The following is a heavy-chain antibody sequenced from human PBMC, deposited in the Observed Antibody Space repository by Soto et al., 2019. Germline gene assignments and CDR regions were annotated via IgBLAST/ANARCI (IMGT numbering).Heavy chain of an antibody. D-gene: IGHD3-22*01. J-gene: IGHJ4*02. CDR3: ARADYYDSSGFYYDC. CDR1: GYIFTNHY. Sequence: QVQLVQSGAEVKKPGASVKVSCKASGYIFTNHYIHWVRQAPGQGLEWMGIINPSGGSTNYLQKFQGRITMTRDTSTRTVYMELSSLRSEYTAVYFCARADYYDSSGFYYDCWGQGTLVTVSS. CDR2: INPSGGST. V-gene: IGHV1-46*01.